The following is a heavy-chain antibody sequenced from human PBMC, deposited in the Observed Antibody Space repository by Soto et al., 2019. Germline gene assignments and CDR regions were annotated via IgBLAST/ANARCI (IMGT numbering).Heavy chain of an antibody. J-gene: IGHJ6*02. CDR2: IFSSGTT. CDR1: GDSISSGNKY. V-gene: IGHV4-30-4*01. Sequence: TLSLTXTVSGDSISSGNKYWSWIRQAPGKGLEWIGYIFSSGTTYYNPSLKSRLTMSLDTSQNQFSLKLTSVSAADTAVYYCARGGYDYWSGYSGSLSQSYAMDVWGQGTAVTVSS. D-gene: IGHD3-3*01. CDR3: ARGGYDYWSGYSGSLSQSYAMDV.